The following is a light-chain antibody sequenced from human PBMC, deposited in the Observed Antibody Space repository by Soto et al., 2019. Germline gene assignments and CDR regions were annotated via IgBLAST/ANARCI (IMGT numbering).Light chain of an antibody. V-gene: IGKV1-33*01. CDR3: QQYENLPT. Sequence: DIQMTQSPSSLSASVGDRFTIACQSSQNINNYLNWYQQKPGRAPKLLIYDSSNLEAGVPPRFRGSGSGTDFTFTISRLQPEDIATYYCQQYENLPTFGQGTRLEIK. CDR2: DSS. J-gene: IGKJ5*01. CDR1: QNINNY.